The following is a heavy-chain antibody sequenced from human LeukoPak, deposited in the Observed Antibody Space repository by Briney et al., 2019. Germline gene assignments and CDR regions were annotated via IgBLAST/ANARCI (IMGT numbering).Heavy chain of an antibody. V-gene: IGHV4-61*01. CDR3: ARRRGGYWPFDY. D-gene: IGHD3-22*01. J-gene: IGHJ4*02. CDR2: IYYSGST. CDR1: GSSISSGYY. Sequence: SETLSLTCTVSGSSISSGYYWSWIRQPPGKGLEWIGYIYYSGSTNYNPSLKSRVTISVDTSKNQFSLKLSSVTAADTAVYYCARRRGGYWPFDYWGQGTLVTVSS.